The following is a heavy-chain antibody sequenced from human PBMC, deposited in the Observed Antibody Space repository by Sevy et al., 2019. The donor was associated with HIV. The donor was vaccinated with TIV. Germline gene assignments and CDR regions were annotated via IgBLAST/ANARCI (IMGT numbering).Heavy chain of an antibody. CDR3: ARGGRQQLVLDGMDV. J-gene: IGHJ6*02. V-gene: IGHV6-1*01. CDR2: TYYRSKWSN. CDR1: GDSVSSNSAA. D-gene: IGHD6-13*01. Sequence: KQSQTLSLTCAISGDSVSSNSAAWNWIRQSPSRGLEWLGRTYYRSKWSNDYAVSVKSRITINPDTSKNQFSLQLNSVTPEDTAVYYCARGGRQQLVLDGMDVWGQGTTVTVSS.